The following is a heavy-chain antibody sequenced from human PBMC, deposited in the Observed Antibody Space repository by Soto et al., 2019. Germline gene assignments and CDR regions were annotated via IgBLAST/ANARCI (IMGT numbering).Heavy chain of an antibody. CDR3: ATYDDYRISYYYMGV. CDR1: GFTFSNYA. CDR2: ISGSGGST. J-gene: IGHJ6*03. V-gene: IGHV3-23*01. Sequence: GGSLRLSCAASGFTFSNYAMSWVRQAPGKGLEWVSAISGSGGSTYYADSLKGRFTISRDNSKNTVYLQMDSLRAEDTAVYYCATYDDYRISYYYMGVWGKGTTVTVSS. D-gene: IGHD3-16*01.